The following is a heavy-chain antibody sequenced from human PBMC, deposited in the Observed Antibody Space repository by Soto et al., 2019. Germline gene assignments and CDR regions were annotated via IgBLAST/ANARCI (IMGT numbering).Heavy chain of an antibody. J-gene: IGHJ6*02. CDR2: INPGGSEK. Sequence: EVHLVESGGGLVQPGWSPRLSCVASGFTFSDSWMDWVRQAPGKGPEWVANINPGGSEKNYVDSVKGRFTISRDNAKNSLFLQTNNLRAEDAAVYYCASLGRHGWGQGTTVTVSS. D-gene: IGHD3-16*01. V-gene: IGHV3-7*01. CDR3: ASLGRHG. CDR1: GFTFSDSW.